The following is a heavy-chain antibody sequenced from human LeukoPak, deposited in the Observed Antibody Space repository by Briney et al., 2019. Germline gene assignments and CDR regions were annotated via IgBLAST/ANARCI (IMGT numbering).Heavy chain of an antibody. CDR2: MYNSGIT. Sequence: PSETLSLTCTVSGGSISGYYWDWIRQPPGKGLEWSGYMYNSGITSYNPSLKSRVTMSVDTSKNQFSLRLNSLTAADTAVYYCARHRYTSGWYAGFDYWGQGTLVTVSS. J-gene: IGHJ4*02. D-gene: IGHD6-19*01. V-gene: IGHV4-59*08. CDR1: GGSISGYY. CDR3: ARHRYTSGWYAGFDY.